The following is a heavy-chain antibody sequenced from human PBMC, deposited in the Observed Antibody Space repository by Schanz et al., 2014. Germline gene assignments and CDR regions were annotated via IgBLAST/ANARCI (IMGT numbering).Heavy chain of an antibody. CDR2: INPSGGST. Sequence: QVQLVQSGAEVKKPGASVKLSCKASGYTFTSYYMHWVRQAPGQGLEWMVIINPSGGSTSYAQKFQGRVAMTRDTSTSTVYMELSSLRSEDTAVYYCARGGFFESASFDSWGQGTLVTVSS. J-gene: IGHJ4*02. D-gene: IGHD3-10*01. V-gene: IGHV1-46*03. CDR1: GYTFTSYY. CDR3: ARGGFFESASFDS.